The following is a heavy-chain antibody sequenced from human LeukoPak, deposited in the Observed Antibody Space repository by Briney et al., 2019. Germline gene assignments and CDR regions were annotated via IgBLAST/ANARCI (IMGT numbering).Heavy chain of an antibody. D-gene: IGHD3-10*01. CDR2: MYTSGST. CDR1: GGSMSTYS. CDR3: ARVVTMVRGIGYYFDY. J-gene: IGHJ4*02. V-gene: IGHV4-4*07. Sequence: SETLSLTCTVSGGSMSTYSWSWIRQPAGKGLEWIGHMYTSGSTNYNPSLKSQVTISVDTSKNQFSLKLSSVTAADTAVYYCARVVTMVRGIGYYFDYWGQGTLVTVSS.